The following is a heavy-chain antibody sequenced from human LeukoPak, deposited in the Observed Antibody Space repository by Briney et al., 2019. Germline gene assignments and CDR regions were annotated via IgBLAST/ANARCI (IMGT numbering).Heavy chain of an antibody. V-gene: IGHV3-73*01. Sequence: PGGSLRLSCAASGFTFSGSAMHWGRQASGRGLEWVGRIRSKRNNYATAYAASVKGRFTISRDDSNNTAYLQMNSLKTEDTAVYYCSSADYSDSSAYYITWGRGTLVTVSS. CDR3: SSADYSDSSAYYIT. D-gene: IGHD3-22*01. J-gene: IGHJ4*02. CDR2: IRSKRNNYAT. CDR1: GFTFSGSA.